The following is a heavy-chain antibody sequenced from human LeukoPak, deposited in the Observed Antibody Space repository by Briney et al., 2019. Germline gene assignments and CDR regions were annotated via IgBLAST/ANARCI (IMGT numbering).Heavy chain of an antibody. V-gene: IGHV2-5*02. D-gene: IGHD4-11*01. CDR2: IYWDDDK. CDR3: AHTYSNSPFDY. CDR1: GFSLSTSGVG. Sequence: SGPTLVKPTQTLTLTCTFSGFSLSTSGVGVSWIRQPPGKALEWLAVIYWDDDKRYSPSLKSRLTITKDTSKNQVVLTMTNMDPVDTATYYGAHTYSNSPFDYWGQGTLVTVFS. J-gene: IGHJ4*02.